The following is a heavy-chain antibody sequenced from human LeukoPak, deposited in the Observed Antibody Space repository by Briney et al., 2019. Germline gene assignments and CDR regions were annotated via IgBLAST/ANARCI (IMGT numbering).Heavy chain of an antibody. D-gene: IGHD4-17*01. CDR2: INTDGSST. CDR3: AKPEGSDYYYPPSDAFDV. CDR1: GFTFSSYW. J-gene: IGHJ3*01. V-gene: IGHV3-74*01. Sequence: GGSLRLSCAASGFTFSSYWMHWVRQAPGKGLVWVSRINTDGSSTSYADSVKGRFTISRDNAKSTLYLQMNSLRAEDTAIYYCAKPEGSDYYYPPSDAFDVWGQGTMVTASS.